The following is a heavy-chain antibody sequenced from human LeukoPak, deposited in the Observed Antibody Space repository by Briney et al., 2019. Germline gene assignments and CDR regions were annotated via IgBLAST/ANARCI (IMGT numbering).Heavy chain of an antibody. CDR3: ARGAAGSLNTDY. Sequence: PGGSLRLSCAASGFTFSSYGMHWVRQAPGKGLEWVAVISYDGSNKYYADSVKGRFTNSRDNSKNTLYLQMNSLRVEDTAVYYCARGAAGSLNTDYWGQGTLVTVSS. J-gene: IGHJ4*02. CDR2: ISYDGSNK. D-gene: IGHD6-13*01. CDR1: GFTFSSYG. V-gene: IGHV3-30*03.